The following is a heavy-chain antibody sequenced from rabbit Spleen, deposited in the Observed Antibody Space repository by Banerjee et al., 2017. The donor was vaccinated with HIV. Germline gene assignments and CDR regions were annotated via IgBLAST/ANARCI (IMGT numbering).Heavy chain of an antibody. J-gene: IGHJ6*01. V-gene: IGHV1S45*01. CDR3: ARDAATSFSSYGMDL. Sequence: QEQLVESGGGLVKPEGSLKLSCTASGVSFNFNNYMCWVRQAPGKGLEWIGCVGVGTSGFTYFASWAKGRFTISKTSSTTVTLQMTSLTDADTATYFCARDAATSFSSYGMDLWGPGTLVTVS. CDR1: GVSFNFNNY. D-gene: IGHD8-1*01. CDR2: VGVGTSGFT.